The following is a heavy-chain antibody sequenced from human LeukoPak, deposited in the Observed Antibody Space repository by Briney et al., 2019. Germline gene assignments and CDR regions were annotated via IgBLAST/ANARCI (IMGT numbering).Heavy chain of an antibody. J-gene: IGHJ4*02. CDR2: ISYDGSNK. Sequence: PGGSLRLSCAASGFTFSSYAMHWVRQAPGKGLEWVAVISYDGSNKYYADSVKGRFTISRDNSKNTLHLQMNSLRAEDTAVYYCAVPQDIVVVVAATLNYWGQGTLVTVSS. D-gene: IGHD2-15*01. CDR3: AVPQDIVVVVAATLNY. V-gene: IGHV3-30-3*01. CDR1: GFTFSSYA.